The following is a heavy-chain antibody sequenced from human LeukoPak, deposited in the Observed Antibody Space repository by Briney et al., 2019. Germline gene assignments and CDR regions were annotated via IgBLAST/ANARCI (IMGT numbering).Heavy chain of an antibody. CDR1: GGSFSGYY. D-gene: IGHD6-13*01. V-gene: IGHV4-34*01. CDR2: INHSGST. CDR3: ASSSWYSNFDY. Sequence: SETLSLTCAVYGGSFSGYYWSWVRQPPGKGLEWIGEINHSGSTNYNPSLKSRVTISVDTSKNQSSLKLSSVTAADTAVYYCASSSWYSNFDYWGQGTLVTVSS. J-gene: IGHJ4*02.